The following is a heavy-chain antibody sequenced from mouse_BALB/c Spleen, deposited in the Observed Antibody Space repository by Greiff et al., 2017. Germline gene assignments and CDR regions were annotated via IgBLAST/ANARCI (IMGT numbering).Heavy chain of an antibody. V-gene: IGHV5-6*01. CDR1: GFTFSSYG. J-gene: IGHJ4*01. Sequence: EVQLVESGGDLVKPGGSLKLSCAASGFTFSSYGMSWVRQTPDKRLEWVATISSGGSYTYYPDSVKGRFTISRDNAKNTLYLQMSSLKSEDTAMYYCASSYNYAMDYWGQGTSVTVSS. D-gene: IGHD1-1*01. CDR2: ISSGGSYT. CDR3: ASSYNYAMDY.